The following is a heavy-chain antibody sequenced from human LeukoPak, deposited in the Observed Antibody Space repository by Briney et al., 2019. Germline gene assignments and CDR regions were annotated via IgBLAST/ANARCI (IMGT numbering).Heavy chain of an antibody. CDR1: GYTFTSYY. D-gene: IGHD1-26*01. V-gene: IGHV1-46*01. Sequence: GASVKVSCKASGYTFTSYYMHWVRQAPGQGLEWMGIINPSGGSTSYAQKFQGRVTMTRDTSTSTVYMELSSLRPEDTAVCYCASSTGGSYFLESWGQGTLVTVSS. CDR2: INPSGGST. J-gene: IGHJ4*02. CDR3: ASSTGGSYFLES.